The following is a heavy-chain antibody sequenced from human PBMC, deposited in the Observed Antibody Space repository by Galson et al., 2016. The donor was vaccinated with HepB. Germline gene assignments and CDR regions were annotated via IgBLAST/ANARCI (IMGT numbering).Heavy chain of an antibody. CDR2: IYWDDDE. CDR1: GFSLNTSGVA. J-gene: IGHJ4*02. CDR3: ARLLVGLPFDS. D-gene: IGHD1-26*01. V-gene: IGHV2-5*02. Sequence: PALVKPPQTLTLTCTFSGFSLNTSGVAVGWIRQPPGKALEWLALIYWDDDERYSPSLKTRLTITKATSKNQVTLRLTNMDPMDTATYYCARLLVGLPFDSWGQGTLVTVSS.